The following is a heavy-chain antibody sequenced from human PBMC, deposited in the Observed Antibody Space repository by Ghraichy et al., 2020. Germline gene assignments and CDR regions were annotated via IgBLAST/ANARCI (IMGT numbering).Heavy chain of an antibody. CDR1: GFDFSIYA. Sequence: GSLRLSCSASGFDFSIYAMHWVRQAPGGGLQYISGINRGGDVTYYADSVRGRFTISRDNSQNTLFLQMSSLRRDDTAVYYCVKRGVAAAGGYLGSWGQGTLVTVSS. CDR2: INRGGDVT. J-gene: IGHJ4*02. D-gene: IGHD6-13*01. CDR3: VKRGVAAAGGYLGS. V-gene: IGHV3-64D*06.